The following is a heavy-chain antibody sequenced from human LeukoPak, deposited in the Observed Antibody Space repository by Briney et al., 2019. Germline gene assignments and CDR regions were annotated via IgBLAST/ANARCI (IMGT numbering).Heavy chain of an antibody. CDR3: ARDVGGSYSYDY. J-gene: IGHJ4*02. Sequence: ASVKVSCKASGYTFTGYYMHWVRQAPGQGPEWMGRINPNSGGTNYAQKFQGRVTMTRDTSISTAYMELSRLRSDDTAVYYCARDVGGSYSYDYWGQGTLVTVSS. CDR1: GYTFTGYY. D-gene: IGHD1-26*01. CDR2: INPNSGGT. V-gene: IGHV1-2*06.